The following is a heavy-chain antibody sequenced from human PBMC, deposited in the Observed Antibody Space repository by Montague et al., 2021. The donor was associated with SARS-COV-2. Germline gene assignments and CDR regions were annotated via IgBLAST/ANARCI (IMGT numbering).Heavy chain of an antibody. D-gene: IGHD3-22*01. J-gene: IGHJ5*01. CDR1: GASISSGSYF. CDR2: MSHSGTS. CDR3: ARRGVLDFYESAGYKYIWWFDS. Sequence: SETLSLTCTVSGASISSGSYFWAWIRQPPGKGLEWIGGMSHSGTSYYNLSLNTRATISVDTSRNQFSLRLTSVTAADTASYFCARRGVLDFYESAGYKYIWWFDSWGRGILVIVSS. V-gene: IGHV4-39*01.